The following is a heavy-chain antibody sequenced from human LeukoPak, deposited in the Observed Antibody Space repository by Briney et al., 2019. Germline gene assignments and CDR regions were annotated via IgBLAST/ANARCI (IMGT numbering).Heavy chain of an antibody. CDR1: GYTFTSYV. CDR3: ARDLNYDILTGYLNWFDP. D-gene: IGHD3-9*01. Sequence: ASVKVSCKASGYTFTSYVISWVRQAPGQGLDWMGWISAYNGNTNYAQKLQGRVTMTTDTSTSTAYMELRSLRSDDTDVYYCARDLNYDILTGYLNWFDPWGQGTLVTVSS. J-gene: IGHJ5*02. CDR2: ISAYNGNT. V-gene: IGHV1-18*01.